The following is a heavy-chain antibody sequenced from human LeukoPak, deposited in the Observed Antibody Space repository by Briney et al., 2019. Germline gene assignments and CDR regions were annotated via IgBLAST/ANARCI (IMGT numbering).Heavy chain of an antibody. CDR3: ARGAGASGYDCYFDY. Sequence: SETLSLTCTVSGGSISSYYWSWIRQPAGKGLEWIGRIYPTGGTKYNPSLKSRVTMSLDTSKNQFSLKLSSVTAADTAVYYCARGAGASGYDCYFDYWGQGTLVTVSS. CDR1: GGSISSYY. CDR2: IYPTGGT. J-gene: IGHJ4*02. D-gene: IGHD5-12*01. V-gene: IGHV4-4*07.